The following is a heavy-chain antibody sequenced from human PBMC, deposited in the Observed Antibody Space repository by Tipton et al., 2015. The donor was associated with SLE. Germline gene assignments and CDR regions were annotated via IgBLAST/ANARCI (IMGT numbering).Heavy chain of an antibody. D-gene: IGHD4-17*01. V-gene: IGHV3-48*03. Sequence: SLRLSCVAFGFTFSHYEMNWVRQAPGKGLEWISYISSSGTAIYSADSVKGRFTISRDNAKNSLYLQMNSLRAEDTAVYYCARVGPYGDYSGDWGQGTLVTVSS. J-gene: IGHJ4*02. CDR3: ARVGPYGDYSGD. CDR2: ISSSGTAI. CDR1: GFTFSHYE.